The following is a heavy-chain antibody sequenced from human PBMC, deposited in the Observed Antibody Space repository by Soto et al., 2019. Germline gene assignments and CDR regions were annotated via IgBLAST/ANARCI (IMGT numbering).Heavy chain of an antibody. J-gene: IGHJ5*02. V-gene: IGHV1-69*13. CDR1: GGTFSSYA. CDR3: ARGGLEMATISPANWFDP. CDR2: IIPIFGTA. D-gene: IGHD5-12*01. Sequence: SVKVSCKASGGTFSSYAISWVRQAPGQGLEWMGGIIPIFGTANYAQKFQGRVTITADESTSTAYMELSSLRSEDTAVYYCARGGLEMATISPANWFDPWGQGTLVTVSS.